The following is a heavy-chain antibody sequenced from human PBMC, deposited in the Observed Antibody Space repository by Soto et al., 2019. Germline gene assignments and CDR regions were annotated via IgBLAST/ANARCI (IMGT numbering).Heavy chain of an antibody. CDR1: GYTFTSYG. Sequence: QVQLVQSGAEVKKPGASVKVSCKASGYTFTSYGISWVRQAPGQGLEWMGWISAYNGNTNYAQKLQGRVTMTTDTPTRTGYKELRSLRSDDTGGYYCAREAIENIVGVGAAKDFWGQGTLVTVSS. CDR2: ISAYNGNT. D-gene: IGHD2-15*01. CDR3: AREAIENIVGVGAAKDF. V-gene: IGHV1-18*01. J-gene: IGHJ4*02.